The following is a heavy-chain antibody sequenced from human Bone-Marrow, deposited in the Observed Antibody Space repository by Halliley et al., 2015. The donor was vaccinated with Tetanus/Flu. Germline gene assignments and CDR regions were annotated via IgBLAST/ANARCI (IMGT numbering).Heavy chain of an antibody. CDR2: IIPIFGTA. J-gene: IGHJ4*02. Sequence: QMQLVQSGAEVKKPGSSVKVSCKASGGTFSSYAISWVRQAPGQGLEWMGGIIPIFGTANYAQKFQGRVTITADESTSTAYMELSSLRSEDTAVYYCARAFTGPWGRGDYYFDFWGQGTLVTVSS. V-gene: IGHV1-69*01. CDR3: ARAFTGPWGRGDYYFDF. CDR1: GGTFSSYA. D-gene: IGHD3-10*01.